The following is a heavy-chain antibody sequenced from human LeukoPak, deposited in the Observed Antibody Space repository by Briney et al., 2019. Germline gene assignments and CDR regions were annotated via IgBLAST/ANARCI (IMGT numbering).Heavy chain of an antibody. D-gene: IGHD3-22*01. CDR3: ARLLLTSRGYSYGLFYYYDSSGYSK. CDR1: GGTFNSYA. Sequence: ASVKVSRKASGGTFNSYAISWVRPAPGQGLAWMGGISPFYGTANYPQNLQGRVTNTTDESKNPAYIELSSLSSEDTAVSYCARLLLTSRGYSYGLFYYYDSSGYSKWGQGTLVTVSS. CDR2: ISPFYGTA. J-gene: IGHJ4*02. V-gene: IGHV1-69*05.